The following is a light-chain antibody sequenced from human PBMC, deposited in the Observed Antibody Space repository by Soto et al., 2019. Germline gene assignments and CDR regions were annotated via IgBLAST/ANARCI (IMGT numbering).Light chain of an antibody. V-gene: IGKV2-30*01. Sequence: DVVMTQSPLSLPVTLGQPASISCRSSESLVYSDGNTYLSWFLQRPGQSPRRLIYKVSNRDSGVPDRFSGSGSGTAFTLKIRRVEAEDVGIYYCMQGSQWPYTLGQGTRLEIK. CDR2: KVS. J-gene: IGKJ2*01. CDR3: MQGSQWPYT. CDR1: ESLVYSDGNTY.